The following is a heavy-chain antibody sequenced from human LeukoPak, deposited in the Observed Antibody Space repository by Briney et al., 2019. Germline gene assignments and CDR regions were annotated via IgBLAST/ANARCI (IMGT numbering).Heavy chain of an antibody. Sequence: GGSLILYCTASGFTFGYYAMDWVRQAPGKGLVWVGFIRSKAYGGTTEYAASVKGRFTISRDDSKSIAYLQMNSLKTEDTAVYYCSRESAEATAKFDYWGQGTPVTLSS. V-gene: IGHV3-49*04. CDR2: IRSKAYGGTT. D-gene: IGHD2-21*02. CDR3: SRESAEATAKFDY. J-gene: IGHJ4*02. CDR1: GFTFGYYA.